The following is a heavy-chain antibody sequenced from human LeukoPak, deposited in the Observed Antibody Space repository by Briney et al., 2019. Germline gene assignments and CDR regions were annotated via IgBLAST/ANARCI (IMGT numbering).Heavy chain of an antibody. CDR3: ARDQGDYGDYCWFDP. V-gene: IGHV1-2*02. Sequence: ASLEVSCKASGYTFTGYYMHWVRQAPGQGLEWMGWINPNSVGTNYAQKFQGRVTMTRDTSISTAYMELSRLRYDDTAVYYCARDQGDYGDYCWFDPWGQGTLVTVSS. CDR2: INPNSVGT. D-gene: IGHD4-17*01. J-gene: IGHJ5*02. CDR1: GYTFTGYY.